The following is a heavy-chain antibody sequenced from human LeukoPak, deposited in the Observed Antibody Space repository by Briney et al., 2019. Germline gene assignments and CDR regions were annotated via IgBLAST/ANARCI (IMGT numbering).Heavy chain of an antibody. CDR2: INHSGST. V-gene: IGHV4-34*01. CDR3: ARGWGSSSSDY. J-gene: IGHJ4*02. D-gene: IGHD6-6*01. Sequence: PSETLSLTCAVYGGSFSGYYWSWIRQPPGKGLEWIGEINHSGSTNYNPSLKSRVTISVDTSKNQFSLKLSSVTAADTAVYYCARGWGSSSSDYWGQGTLVTVSS. CDR1: GGSFSGYY.